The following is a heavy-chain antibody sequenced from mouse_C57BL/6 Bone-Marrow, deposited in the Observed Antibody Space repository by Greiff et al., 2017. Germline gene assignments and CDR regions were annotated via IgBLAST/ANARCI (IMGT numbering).Heavy chain of an antibody. Sequence: VQLQQSGTVLARPGASVKLSCKTSGFTLTSYCMHWVKQRPGQGLEWIGVIYPGNSDTSYNQQFKGKANLTAVTSASTAYMELSRLTSKDSAVYTCADECSYPCWYAMDYWGQGTSVTVSS. V-gene: IGHV1-5*01. CDR1: GFTLTSYC. CDR3: ADECSYPCWYAMDY. D-gene: IGHD2-12*01. CDR2: IYPGNSDT. J-gene: IGHJ4*01.